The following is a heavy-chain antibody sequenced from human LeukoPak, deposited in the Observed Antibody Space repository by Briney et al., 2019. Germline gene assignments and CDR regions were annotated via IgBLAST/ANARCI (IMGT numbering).Heavy chain of an antibody. V-gene: IGHV4-59*01. CDR3: ASAHGSGSPLGAFDI. Sequence: PSETLSLTCTVSGGSISSYYRSWIRQPPRKGLEWIGYFYYSGSTNYNPPLKSRATIPAEKSKNKFSLKLSTVPAADTAVYYCASAHGSGSPLGAFDIWGQGTMVTVSS. J-gene: IGHJ3*02. CDR2: FYYSGST. D-gene: IGHD3-10*01. CDR1: GGSISSYY.